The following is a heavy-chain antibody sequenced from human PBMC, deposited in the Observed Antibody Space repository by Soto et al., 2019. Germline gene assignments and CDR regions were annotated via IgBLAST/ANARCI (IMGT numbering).Heavy chain of an antibody. Sequence: SGPTLVNPTETLTLTCTISGCSLSNGRMGVSWIRQPPGRALEWLAHFFSDAERSYSTSMQSRLTMSQDTSGTQVVLTMTNMDPQDTGTYFCARMNADSGSHYYAMDVWGPGTPVTVSS. D-gene: IGHD4-17*01. CDR2: FFSDAER. V-gene: IGHV2-26*03. CDR1: GCSLSNGRMG. J-gene: IGHJ6*02. CDR3: ARMNADSGSHYYAMDV.